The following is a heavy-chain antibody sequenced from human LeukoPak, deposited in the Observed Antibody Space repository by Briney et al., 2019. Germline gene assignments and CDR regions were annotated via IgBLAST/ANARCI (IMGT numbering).Heavy chain of an antibody. D-gene: IGHD3-10*01. CDR2: IWNDGSQK. V-gene: IGHV3-33*01. CDR3: ARWGSGGLTLDY. Sequence: GGSQRLSCAASGFTFITYGMHWVRQAPGKGLEWVAVIWNDGSQKYYADSVKGRFTISKDNSRNTLNLQMDSLRAEDTAVYYCARWGSGGLTLDYWGQGTLVTVSS. CDR1: GFTFITYG. J-gene: IGHJ4*02.